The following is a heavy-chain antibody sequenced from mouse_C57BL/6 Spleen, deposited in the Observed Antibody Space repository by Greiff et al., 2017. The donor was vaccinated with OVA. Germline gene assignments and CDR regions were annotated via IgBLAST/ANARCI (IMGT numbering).Heavy chain of an antibody. J-gene: IGHJ4*01. Sequence: VQVVESGPELVKPGASVKISCKASGYAFSSSWMNWVKQRPGKGLEWIGRIYPGDGDTNYNGKFKGKATLTADKSSSTAYMQLSSLTSEDSAVYFCARGSSSYYARDYWGQGTSVTVSS. D-gene: IGHD1-3*01. V-gene: IGHV1-82*01. CDR1: GYAFSSSW. CDR2: IYPGDGDT. CDR3: ARGSSSYYARDY.